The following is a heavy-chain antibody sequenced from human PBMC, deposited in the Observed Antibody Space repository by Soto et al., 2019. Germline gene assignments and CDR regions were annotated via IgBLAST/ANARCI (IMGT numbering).Heavy chain of an antibody. V-gene: IGHV3-23*01. CDR2: LSGTGDSA. CDR1: GFTFSSYA. Sequence: EVQLLESGGGLVQPGGSLRLSCAASGFTFSSYALSWVRQAPGKGLEWVSALSGTGDSADYANSVKGRFTISRDDSKTTLYLVMSSLRVEDTAIYYCARDNENYGSGSFAHWGQGTLVTVSS. CDR3: ARDNENYGSGSFAH. J-gene: IGHJ4*02. D-gene: IGHD3-10*01.